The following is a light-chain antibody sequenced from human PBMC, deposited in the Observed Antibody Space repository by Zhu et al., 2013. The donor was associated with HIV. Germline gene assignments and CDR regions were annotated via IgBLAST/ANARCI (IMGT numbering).Light chain of an antibody. CDR2: SAS. CDR3: QQYHIYSPT. V-gene: IGKV1-5*01. CDR1: QSISEW. J-gene: IGKJ4*01. Sequence: DIQMTQSPATLSASEGDRVTITCRASQSISEWLAWYQQKPGKAPKLLISSASSLQSGVPSRFSGSGSGTEFTLTIRSLQPDDVATYYCQQYHIYSPTFGGGTKVEIK.